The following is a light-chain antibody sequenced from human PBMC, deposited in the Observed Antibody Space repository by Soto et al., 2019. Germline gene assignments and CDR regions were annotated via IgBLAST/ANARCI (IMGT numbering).Light chain of an antibody. V-gene: IGKV3-20*01. CDR2: GAS. Sequence: EIVLTQSPGTLSLSPGERATLSCRASQSVSSSYLAWYQQKPGQAPRLLIYGASSRATGIPDRFSGSGSGTDFTLTISRLEPEDSAIYYCQQYVSWTFGQGTKVDLK. J-gene: IGKJ1*01. CDR1: QSVSSSY. CDR3: QQYVSWT.